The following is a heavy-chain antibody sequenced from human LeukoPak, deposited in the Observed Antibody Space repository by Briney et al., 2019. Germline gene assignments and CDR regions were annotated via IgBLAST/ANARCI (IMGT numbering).Heavy chain of an antibody. J-gene: IGHJ4*02. CDR3: ATSNDAKIAPFDH. CDR1: GVSMSAYQ. Sequence: PSETLSLTCAVSGVSMSAYQWSWVRQSPEKGLEWIGCINTKGETSYNPSLKSRVTTSVDTSKSQFSLRLTSVTAADTAVYYCATSNDAKIAPFDHWGQGAPVTVSS. CDR2: INTKGET. D-gene: IGHD2-21*01. V-gene: IGHV4-4*09.